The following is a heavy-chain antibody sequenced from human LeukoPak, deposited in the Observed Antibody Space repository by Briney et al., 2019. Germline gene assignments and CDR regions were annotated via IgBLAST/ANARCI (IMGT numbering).Heavy chain of an antibody. Sequence: ASVKVSCKASGGTFSSYAISWVRQAPGQGLEWMGRIIPILGIANYAQKFQGRVTITADKSTSTAYMELSSLRSEDTAVYYCARALYYGGVVTSSRHGYFDYWGQGTLVTVSS. CDR1: GGTFSSYA. CDR3: ARALYYGGVVTSSRHGYFDY. J-gene: IGHJ4*02. CDR2: IIPILGIA. D-gene: IGHD3-10*01. V-gene: IGHV1-69*04.